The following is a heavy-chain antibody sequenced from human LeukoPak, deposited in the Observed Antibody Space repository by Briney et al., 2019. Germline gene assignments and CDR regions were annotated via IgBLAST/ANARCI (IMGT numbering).Heavy chain of an antibody. CDR2: IYYSGST. V-gene: IGHV4-39*07. CDR3: ARERSIAAAGHDY. D-gene: IGHD6-13*01. CDR1: GGSISSSSYY. J-gene: IGHJ4*02. Sequence: SETLSLTCTVSGGSISSSSYYWGWIRQPPGKGLEWIGSIYYSGSTYYNPSLKSRVTISVDTSKNQFSLKLSSVTAADTAVYYCARERSIAAAGHDYWGQGTLVTVSS.